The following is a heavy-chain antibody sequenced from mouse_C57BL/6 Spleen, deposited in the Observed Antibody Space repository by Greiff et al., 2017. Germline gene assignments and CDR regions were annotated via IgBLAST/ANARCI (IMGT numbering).Heavy chain of an antibody. V-gene: IGHV1-42*01. CDR1: GYSFTGYY. CDR2: INPSTGGT. Sequence: EVQLQQSGPELVKPGASVKISCKASGYSFTGYYMNWVKQSPEKSLEWIGEINPSTGGTTYNQKFKAKATLTVDKSSSTAYMQLKSLTSEDSAVYYCARERIYYGNYVPYFDYWGQGTTLTVSS. D-gene: IGHD2-1*01. CDR3: ARERIYYGNYVPYFDY. J-gene: IGHJ2*01.